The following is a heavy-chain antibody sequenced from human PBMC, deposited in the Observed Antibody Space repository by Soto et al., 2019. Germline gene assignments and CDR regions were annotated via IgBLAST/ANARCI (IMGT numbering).Heavy chain of an antibody. J-gene: IGHJ6*02. V-gene: IGHV1-69*08. CDR2: IIPILGET. CDR1: GTIFSSYT. D-gene: IGHD3-16*01. Sequence: QVQLVQSGAEVKKPGSSVRVSCKASGTIFSSYTISWVRQAPGQGLEWMGRIIPILGETNSAQKLQDRVTLTADKPTNTAYMELNSLRLEDTAVYYCARGLGGRMDDWGQGTTVTVSS. CDR3: ARGLGGRMDD.